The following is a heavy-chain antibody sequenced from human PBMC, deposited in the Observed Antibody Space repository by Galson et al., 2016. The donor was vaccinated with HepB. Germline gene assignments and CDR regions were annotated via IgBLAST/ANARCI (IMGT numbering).Heavy chain of an antibody. CDR1: GFPFSTFW. J-gene: IGHJ4*02. Sequence: SLRLSCAASGFPFSTFWMTWVRQAPGKGPEWVGNINQDGSGKYFVDSVKGRFTISRDNTKNSLFLQMNSLRAEDTAVYYCARIYIVGGTFDNWGQGTLVTVSS. CDR3: ARIYIVGGTFDN. V-gene: IGHV3-7*01. D-gene: IGHD1-26*01. CDR2: INQDGSGK.